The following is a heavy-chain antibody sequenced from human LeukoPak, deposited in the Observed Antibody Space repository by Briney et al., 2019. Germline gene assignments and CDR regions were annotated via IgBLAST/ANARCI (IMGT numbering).Heavy chain of an antibody. D-gene: IGHD5-12*01. CDR3: ARDSTGTSGYEEN. Sequence: ASVKVSCKASGGTFSSYAISWVRQAPGQGLEWMGRIIPILGIANYAQKFQGRVTITADKSTSTAYMELSSLRSEDTAVYYCARDSTGTSGYEENWGQGTLVTVSS. J-gene: IGHJ4*02. CDR2: IIPILGIA. V-gene: IGHV1-69*04. CDR1: GGTFSSYA.